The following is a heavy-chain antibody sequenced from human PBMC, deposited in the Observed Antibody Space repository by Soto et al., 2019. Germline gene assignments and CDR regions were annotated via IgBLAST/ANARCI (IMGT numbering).Heavy chain of an antibody. J-gene: IGHJ4*02. CDR2: IKSKTDGGTT. CDR3: ATEGVVVPAAVGDY. CDR1: GFTFSNAC. D-gene: IGHD2-2*01. Sequence: EVQLVESGGCLVRPGGSLRLSCAASGFTFSNACMSWVRQAPGKGLEWGGRIKSKTDGGTTDYAAPVKGRFTISRDDSKNTVYLQMNSLKNEDTAVYYWATEGVVVPAAVGDYWGQGTLVTVSS. V-gene: IGHV3-15*01.